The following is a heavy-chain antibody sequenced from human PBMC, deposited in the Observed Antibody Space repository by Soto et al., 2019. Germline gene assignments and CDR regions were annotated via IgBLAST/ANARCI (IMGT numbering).Heavy chain of an antibody. CDR2: IYYSGST. CDR3: ATRMYSSSWYN. Sequence: SETLSLTCTVSGGSISSSSYYWGWIRQPPGKGLEWIGSIYYSGSTYYNPSLKSRVTISVDTSKNQFSLKLSSVTAADTAVYYCATRMYSSSWYNWGQGTLVTVSS. J-gene: IGHJ4*02. CDR1: GGSISSSSYY. D-gene: IGHD6-13*01. V-gene: IGHV4-39*01.